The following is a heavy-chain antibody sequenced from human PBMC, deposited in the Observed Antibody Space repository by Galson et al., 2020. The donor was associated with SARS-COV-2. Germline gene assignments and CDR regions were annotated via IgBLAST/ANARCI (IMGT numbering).Heavy chain of an antibody. V-gene: IGHV4-39*01. CDR1: GGSISSSSYY. D-gene: IGHD3-9*01. CDR3: ARREFDYDYYYGMDV. CDR2: IYYSGST. Sequence: SQTLSHTCTVSGGSISSSSYYWGWIRQPPGKGMAWIGSIYYSGSTYYNPSLKSRVTISVDTSKNQFSLKLSSVTAADTAVYYCARREFDYDYYYGMDVWGQGTTVTVSS. J-gene: IGHJ6*02.